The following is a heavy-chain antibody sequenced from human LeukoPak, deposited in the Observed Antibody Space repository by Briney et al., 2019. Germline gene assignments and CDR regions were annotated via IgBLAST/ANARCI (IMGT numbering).Heavy chain of an antibody. CDR3: ARDRGYDSSGSYAFDI. CDR2: IIPIFGTA. CDR1: GGTFSSYA. Sequence: SVKVSCKASGGTFSSYAISWVRQAPGQGLEWMGGIIPIFGTANYAQKFQGRVTITADESTSTAYMELSSVTAADTAVYYCARDRGYDSSGSYAFDIWGQGTMVTVSS. D-gene: IGHD3-22*01. V-gene: IGHV1-69*01. J-gene: IGHJ3*02.